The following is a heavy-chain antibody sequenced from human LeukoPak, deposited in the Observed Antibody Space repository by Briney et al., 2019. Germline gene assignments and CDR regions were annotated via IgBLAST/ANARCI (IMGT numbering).Heavy chain of an antibody. D-gene: IGHD2-15*01. CDR1: GFTFSSYG. Sequence: PGRSLRLSCAASGFTFSSYGMHWVRQAPGKGLEWVAVISYDGSNKYYADSVEGRFTISRDNSKNTLYLQMNSLRAEDTAIYYCAKGLVGYCSGGSCYIDYWGQGTLVTVSS. CDR2: ISYDGSNK. CDR3: AKGLVGYCSGGSCYIDY. J-gene: IGHJ4*02. V-gene: IGHV3-30*18.